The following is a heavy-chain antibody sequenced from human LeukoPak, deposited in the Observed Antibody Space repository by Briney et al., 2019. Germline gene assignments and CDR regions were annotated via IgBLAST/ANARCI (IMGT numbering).Heavy chain of an antibody. CDR3: ARDRGIVVGATGGFDY. CDR1: GGSISTSNYY. D-gene: IGHD1-26*01. Sequence: SETLSLTCTVSGGSISTSNYYWGWIRQPAGKGLEWIGRIYTSESTNYNPSLKSRVTMSVDTSKNQFSLKLSSVTAADTAVYYCARDRGIVVGATGGFDYWGQGALVTVSS. CDR2: IYTSEST. V-gene: IGHV4-61*02. J-gene: IGHJ4*02.